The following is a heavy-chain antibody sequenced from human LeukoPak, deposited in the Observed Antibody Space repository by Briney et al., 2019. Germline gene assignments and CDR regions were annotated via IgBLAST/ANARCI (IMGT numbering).Heavy chain of an antibody. V-gene: IGHV1-46*01. CDR3: AREAGSSGYYHFDY. CDR2: INPSGGST. CDR1: GYTFTRYH. Sequence: GASVKVSCKASGYTFTRYHMYWVRQAPGQGLEWMGIINPSGGSTSYAQKFQGRVTMTRDTSTSTVYMELSSLRPEDTAVYYCAREAGSSGYYHFDYWGQGTLVTVSS. J-gene: IGHJ4*02. D-gene: IGHD3-22*01.